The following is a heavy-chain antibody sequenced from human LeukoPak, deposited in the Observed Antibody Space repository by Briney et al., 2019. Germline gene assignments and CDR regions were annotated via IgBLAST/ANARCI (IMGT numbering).Heavy chain of an antibody. V-gene: IGHV4-4*07. J-gene: IGHJ4*02. CDR3: AVGERVVQGVRQYYFDY. CDR1: GGSISSYY. D-gene: IGHD3-10*01. CDR2: IYTSGST. Sequence: SETLSLTCTVSGGSISSYYWSWIRQPAGKGLEWIGRIYTSGSTNYNPSLKSRVTMSVDTSKNQFSLKLRSVTAADTAVYYCAVGERVVQGVRQYYFDYWGQGTLVTVSS.